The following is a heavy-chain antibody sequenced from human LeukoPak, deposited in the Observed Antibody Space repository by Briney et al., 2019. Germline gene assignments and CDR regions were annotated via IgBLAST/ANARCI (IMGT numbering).Heavy chain of an antibody. Sequence: ASVKVSCKASGYTFTGYYMHWVRQAPGQGLEWMGWINPNSGGTNYAQKFQGRVTMARDTSISTAYMELSRLRSDDTAVYYCARLPQTSGWYRDAFDYWGQGTLVTVSS. CDR2: INPNSGGT. CDR3: ARLPQTSGWYRDAFDY. V-gene: IGHV1-2*02. CDR1: GYTFTGYY. D-gene: IGHD6-19*01. J-gene: IGHJ4*02.